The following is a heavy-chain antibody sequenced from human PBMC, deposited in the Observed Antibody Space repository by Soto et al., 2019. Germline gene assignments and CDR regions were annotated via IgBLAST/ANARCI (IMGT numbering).Heavy chain of an antibody. Sequence: EVQLLESGGGLVQPGGSLRLSCAASGFTFSSYAMSWVRQAPGKGLEWVSAISGSGGSTYYADSVKGRFTISRDTYKNTLYLQMNSLRAEDTAVYYCANHLWFAEFDYWGQGTLVTVSS. CDR1: GFTFSSYA. V-gene: IGHV3-23*01. CDR2: ISGSGGST. J-gene: IGHJ4*02. CDR3: ANHLWFAEFDY. D-gene: IGHD3-10*01.